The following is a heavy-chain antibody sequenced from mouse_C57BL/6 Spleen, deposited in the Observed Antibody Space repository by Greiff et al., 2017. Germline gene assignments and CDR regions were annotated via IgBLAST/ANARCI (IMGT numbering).Heavy chain of an antibody. J-gene: IGHJ1*03. D-gene: IGHD2-1*01. CDR1: GYTFTSYW. Sequence: VKLQQPGAELVKPGASVKVSCKASGYTFTSYWMHWVKQRPGQGLEWIGRIHPSDSDTNYNQKFKGKATLTVDKSSSTAYMQLSSLTSEDSAVYDCAIGEGNRGYFDGWGTGTTVTVSS. CDR3: AIGEGNRGYFDG. V-gene: IGHV1-74*01. CDR2: IHPSDSDT.